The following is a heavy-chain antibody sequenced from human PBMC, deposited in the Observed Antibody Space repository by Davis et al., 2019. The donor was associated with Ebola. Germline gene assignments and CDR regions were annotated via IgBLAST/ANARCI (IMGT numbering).Heavy chain of an antibody. J-gene: IGHJ4*02. CDR3: ARVDYYGSGSLDY. CDR2: INHSGST. Sequence: ESLKISCAVYGGSFSGYYWSWIRQPPGKGLEWIGEINHSGSTNYNPSLKSRVTISVDTSKNQFSLKLSSVTAADTAVYYCARVDYYGSGSLDYWGQGTLVTVSS. CDR1: GGSFSGYY. V-gene: IGHV4-34*01. D-gene: IGHD3-10*01.